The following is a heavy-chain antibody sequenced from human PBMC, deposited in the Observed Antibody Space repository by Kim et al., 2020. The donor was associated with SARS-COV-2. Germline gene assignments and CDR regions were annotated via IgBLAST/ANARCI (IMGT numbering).Heavy chain of an antibody. J-gene: IGHJ6*02. CDR3: ARNYGDYLYGIHYYYYYYGMDV. CDR2: INPSGGST. CDR1: GYTFTSYY. D-gene: IGHD4-17*01. Sequence: ASVKVSCKASGYTFTSYYMHWVRQAPGQGLEWMGIINPSGGSTSYAQKFQGRVTMTRDTSTSTVYMELSSLRSEDTAVYYCARNYGDYLYGIHYYYYYYGMDVWGQGTTVTVSS. V-gene: IGHV1-46*01.